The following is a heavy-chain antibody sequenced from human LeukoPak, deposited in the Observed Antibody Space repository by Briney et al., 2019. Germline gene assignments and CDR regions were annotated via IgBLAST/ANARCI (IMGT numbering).Heavy chain of an antibody. CDR2: IKQDGSEG. D-gene: IGHD4/OR15-4a*01. CDR1: GFTFSSYA. CDR3: TRDRAYGALDY. Sequence: GGSLRLSCAASGFTFSSYAMSWVRQAPGKGLEWVANIKQDGSEGYYVDSVKGRFTISRDNAKNSLYLQMNSLRDDDTAMYYCTRDRAYGALDYWGQGTLVTVSS. V-gene: IGHV3-7*01. J-gene: IGHJ4*02.